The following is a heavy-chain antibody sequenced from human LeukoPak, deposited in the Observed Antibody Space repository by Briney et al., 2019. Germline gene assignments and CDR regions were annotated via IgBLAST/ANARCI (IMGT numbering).Heavy chain of an antibody. CDR3: ARGAYYYDSSGAFDY. J-gene: IGHJ4*02. V-gene: IGHV3-48*03. Sequence: GGSLRLSCAASGFTFSSYEMNWVRQAPGKGLEWVSYISSSGSTIYYADSVKGRFTISRDNAKNSLYLQMNSLRAEDTAVCYCARGAYYYDSSGAFDYWGQGTLVTVSS. CDR1: GFTFSSYE. D-gene: IGHD3-22*01. CDR2: ISSSGSTI.